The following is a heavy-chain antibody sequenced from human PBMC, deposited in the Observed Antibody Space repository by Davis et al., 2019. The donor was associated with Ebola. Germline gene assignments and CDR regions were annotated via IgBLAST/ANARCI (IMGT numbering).Heavy chain of an antibody. CDR3: ARGVGIPHDAFDI. Sequence: PSETLSLTCAISGDSVSSNSAAWNWIRQSPSRGLEWLGRTYYRSKQYTDYAISVKSRITIKPDTSKNQVSLQLSSVTPEDTAVYYCARGVGIPHDAFDIWGLGTMVIVSS. CDR1: GDSVSSNSAA. J-gene: IGHJ3*02. CDR2: TYYRSKQYT. D-gene: IGHD1-26*01. V-gene: IGHV6-1*01.